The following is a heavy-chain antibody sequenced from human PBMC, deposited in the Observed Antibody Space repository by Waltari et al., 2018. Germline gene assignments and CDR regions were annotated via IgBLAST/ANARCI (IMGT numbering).Heavy chain of an antibody. Sequence: EVQLVESGGGLVKPGGSLRLSCAASGFTFSSYSMNWVRQAPGKGLEWVSSISSSSSYIYYADSVKGRFTISRDNAKNSLYLQMNSLRAEDTAVYYCAILTGDRTPREGDYLDYWGQGTLVTVSS. CDR2: ISSSSSYI. CDR3: AILTGDRTPREGDYLDY. CDR1: GFTFSSYS. V-gene: IGHV3-21*01. J-gene: IGHJ4*02. D-gene: IGHD3-9*01.